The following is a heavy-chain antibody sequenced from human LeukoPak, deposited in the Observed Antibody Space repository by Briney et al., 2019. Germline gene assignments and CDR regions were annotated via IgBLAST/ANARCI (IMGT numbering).Heavy chain of an antibody. Sequence: SVKVSCKASGGTFSSYAISWVRQAPGQGLEWMGGIIPIFGTANYAQKFQGRVTITADESTSTAYMELSGLRSEDTAVYYCVLGYCSGGGCYRFDYWGQGTLVTVYS. J-gene: IGHJ4*02. CDR3: VLGYCSGGGCYRFDY. V-gene: IGHV1-69*13. D-gene: IGHD2-15*01. CDR1: GGTFSSYA. CDR2: IIPIFGTA.